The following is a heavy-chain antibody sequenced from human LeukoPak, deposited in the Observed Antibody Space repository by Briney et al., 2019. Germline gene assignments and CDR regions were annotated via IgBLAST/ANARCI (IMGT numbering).Heavy chain of an antibody. CDR1: GYTFTGYY. V-gene: IGHV1-2*02. J-gene: IGHJ5*02. CDR2: INPNSGGT. CDR3: ARSPTIEVVARQRNWFDP. D-gene: IGHD2-21*01. Sequence: GASVKVSCKASGYTFTGYYMHWVRQAPGQGLEWMGWINPNSGGTNYAQKFQGRVTMTRDTSISTAYMELSRLRSDDTAVYYCARSPTIEVVARQRNWFDPWGQGTLVTVSS.